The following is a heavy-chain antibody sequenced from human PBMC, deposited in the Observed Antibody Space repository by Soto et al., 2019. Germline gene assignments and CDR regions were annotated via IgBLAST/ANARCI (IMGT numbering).Heavy chain of an antibody. CDR1: GITVSRYA. D-gene: IGHD5-12*01. CDR3: AKEDGYNLYYYGMDV. J-gene: IGHJ6*02. V-gene: IGHV3-23*01. CDR2: ISGSGGST. Sequence: LRLSCAASGITVSRYAMSWVRRAPGKGLEWVSAISGSGGSTYYADSVKGRFTISRDNSKNTLYLQMNSLRAEDTAVYYCAKEDGYNLYYYGMDVWGQGTTVTVS.